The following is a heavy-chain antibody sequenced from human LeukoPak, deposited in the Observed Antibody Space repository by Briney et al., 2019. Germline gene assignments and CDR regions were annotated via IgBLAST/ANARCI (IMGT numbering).Heavy chain of an antibody. Sequence: GESLKISCKGSGYSFTNYWIAWVRQMPGRGLECMVIINPSDSDTRYSPSFQAQVTISADKSISTAYLQWSSLKASASATYYRARAWNFDYWGQGTLVTVSS. J-gene: IGHJ4*02. D-gene: IGHD1-1*01. CDR3: ARAWNFDY. CDR2: INPSDSDT. CDR1: GYSFTNYW. V-gene: IGHV5-51*01.